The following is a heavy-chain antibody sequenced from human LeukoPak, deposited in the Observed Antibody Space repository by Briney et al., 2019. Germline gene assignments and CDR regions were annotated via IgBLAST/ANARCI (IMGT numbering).Heavy chain of an antibody. V-gene: IGHV4-30-2*01. CDR1: GVSISSGGYS. CDR3: ARGPYSSGWDYSYYYGMDV. Sequence: PSETLSLTCAVSGVSISSGGYSWSWIRQPPGKGLEWIGYIYHSGSTYYNPSLKSRVTISVDRSKNQFSLKLSSVTAADTAVYYCARGPYSSGWDYSYYYGMDVWGQGTTVTVSS. CDR2: IYHSGST. J-gene: IGHJ6*02. D-gene: IGHD6-19*01.